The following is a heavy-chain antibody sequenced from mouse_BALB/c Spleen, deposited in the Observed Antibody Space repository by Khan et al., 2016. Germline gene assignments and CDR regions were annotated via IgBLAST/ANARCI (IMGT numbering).Heavy chain of an antibody. D-gene: IGHD1-2*01. CDR3: AVLRLAY. J-gene: IGHJ3*01. CDR1: GYSITSDYA. V-gene: IGHV3-2*02. CDR2: IGYSGST. Sequence: EVQLQESGPGLVKPSQSLSLTCTVTGYSITSDYAWNWIRQFPGNKLEWMGYIGYSGSTSYNPSLKSRISITRDSSKNQFFLQLNSVTTEDTATDYCAVLRLAYWGQGTLVTVSA.